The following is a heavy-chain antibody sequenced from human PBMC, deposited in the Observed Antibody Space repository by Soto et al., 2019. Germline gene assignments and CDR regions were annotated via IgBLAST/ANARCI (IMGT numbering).Heavy chain of an antibody. CDR2: ITYDGNNE. V-gene: IGHV3-30*18. CDR1: AFTFKNHW. CDR3: AKDGGPVYCNSPGCSAKHFDY. J-gene: IGHJ4*02. Sequence: GGSLRLSCAASAFTFKNHWMHWVRQVPGKGPEWVAIITYDGNNEYYADSVKGRFTISRDNSKNTLYLQTSSLRHEDTAVYYCAKDGGPVYCNSPGCSAKHFDYWGQGTLVTVSS. D-gene: IGHD2-2*01.